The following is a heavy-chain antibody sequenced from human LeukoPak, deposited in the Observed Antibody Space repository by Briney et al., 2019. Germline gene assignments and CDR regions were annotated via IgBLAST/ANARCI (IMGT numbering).Heavy chain of an antibody. CDR3: AREGAIAAPPREVYYGMDV. D-gene: IGHD6-13*01. CDR1: GGTFSSYT. V-gene: IGHV1-69*04. J-gene: IGHJ6*02. Sequence: SVKVSCKASGGTFSSYTISWVRQAPGQGLEWMGRIIPILGIANYAQKFQGRVTITADKSTSTAYMELSSLRSEDTAVYYCAREGAIAAPPREVYYGMDVWGQGTTVTVSS. CDR2: IIPILGIA.